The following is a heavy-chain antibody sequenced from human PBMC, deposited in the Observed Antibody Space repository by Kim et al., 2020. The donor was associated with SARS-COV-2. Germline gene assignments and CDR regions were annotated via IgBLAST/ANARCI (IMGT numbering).Heavy chain of an antibody. V-gene: IGHV1-18*01. CDR3: ARDPGLYYYDSSGYPSDYYYGMDV. CDR1: GYTFTSYG. J-gene: IGHJ6*02. Sequence: ASVKVSCKASGYTFTSYGISWVRQAPGQGLEWMGWISAYNGNTNYAQKLQGRVTMTTDTSTSTAYMELRSLRSDDTAVYYCARDPGLYYYDSSGYPSDYYYGMDVWGQGTTVTVSS. CDR2: ISAYNGNT. D-gene: IGHD3-22*01.